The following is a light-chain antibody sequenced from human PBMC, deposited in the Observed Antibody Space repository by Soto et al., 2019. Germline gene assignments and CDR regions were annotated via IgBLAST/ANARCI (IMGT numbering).Light chain of an antibody. J-gene: IGKJ3*01. CDR3: QNCHSAAFT. Sequence: DIQMTQSPSSLSASVGDRVTLTCRASQSISNYLAWYQQRPGKVPQLLIYAASTLQSGVPSRFSGSGSGTDFTLTISSLQPEDVATYYCQNCHSAAFTFGHGTKVDIK. CDR1: QSISNY. V-gene: IGKV1-27*01. CDR2: AAS.